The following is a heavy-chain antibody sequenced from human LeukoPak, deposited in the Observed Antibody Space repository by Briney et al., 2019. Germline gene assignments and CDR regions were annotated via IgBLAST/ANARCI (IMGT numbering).Heavy chain of an antibody. J-gene: IGHJ4*02. V-gene: IGHV3-23*01. D-gene: IGHD1-26*01. Sequence: GGSLRLSCAASGFTFSSYAMTWDRQAPGKGLEWVSGISGSGGNTYYTDSVRGRLSISRDNSKNTLYLQVNSLRAEDTALYYCAKDMDSGSYYFDYWGQGTLVTVSS. CDR1: GFTFSSYA. CDR3: AKDMDSGSYYFDY. CDR2: ISGSGGNT.